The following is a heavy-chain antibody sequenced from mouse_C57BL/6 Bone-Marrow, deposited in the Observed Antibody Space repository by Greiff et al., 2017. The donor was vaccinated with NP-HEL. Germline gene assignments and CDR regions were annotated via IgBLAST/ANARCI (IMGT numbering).Heavy chain of an antibody. CDR3: ARGYYGPY. J-gene: IGHJ3*01. CDR2: IYPGSGNT. V-gene: IGHV1-76*01. Sequence: VQLQQSGAELVRPGASVKLSCKASGYTFTDYYINWVKQRPGQGLEWIARIYPGSGNTYYNEKFKGKATLTAEKSSSTAYMQLSSLTSEDSAVYFCARGYYGPYWGQGTLVTVSA. CDR1: GYTFTDYY. D-gene: IGHD1-1*01.